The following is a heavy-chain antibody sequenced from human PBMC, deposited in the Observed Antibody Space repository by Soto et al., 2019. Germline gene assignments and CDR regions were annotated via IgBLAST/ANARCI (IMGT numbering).Heavy chain of an antibody. CDR3: ARDPGYSSGWYPNWFDP. CDR1: GFTFSSYG. CDR2: IWYDGSNK. J-gene: IGHJ5*02. Sequence: GGSLRLSCAASGFTFSSYGMHWVRQAPGKGLEWVAVIWYDGSNKYYEDSVKGRFTISRDNSKNTLYLQMNSLRAEDTAVYYCARDPGYSSGWYPNWFDPWGQGTLVTVSS. V-gene: IGHV3-33*01. D-gene: IGHD6-19*01.